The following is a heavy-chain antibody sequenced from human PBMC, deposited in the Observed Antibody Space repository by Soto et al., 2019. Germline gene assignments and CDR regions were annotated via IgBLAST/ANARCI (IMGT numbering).Heavy chain of an antibody. V-gene: IGHV4-39*01. CDR1: GGSISSSSYY. Sequence: QLQLQESGPGLVKPSETLSLTCTVSGGSISSSSYYWGWIRQPPGKGLEWIGSIYYSGSTYYNPSLKSRVTISVDTSKNQFSLKLSSVTAADTAVYYCARRAGAGWFDPWGQGTLVTVSS. CDR3: ARRAGAGWFDP. J-gene: IGHJ5*02. CDR2: IYYSGST. D-gene: IGHD1-26*01.